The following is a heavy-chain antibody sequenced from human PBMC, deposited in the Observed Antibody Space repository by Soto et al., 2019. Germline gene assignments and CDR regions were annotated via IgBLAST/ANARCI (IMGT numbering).Heavy chain of an antibody. J-gene: IGHJ6*02. CDR1: GFTFSSYW. CDR3: AKDRGTGWFHYYYCCMDV. D-gene: IGHD6-19*01. V-gene: IGHV3-7*03. Sequence: PGGSLRLSCAASGFTFSSYWMSWVRQAPGKGLEWVANIKQDGSEKYYVDSVKGRFTISRDNAKNSLYLQMNSLRADDTAVYYCAKDRGTGWFHYYYCCMDVRGQGTTVTVSS. CDR2: IKQDGSEK.